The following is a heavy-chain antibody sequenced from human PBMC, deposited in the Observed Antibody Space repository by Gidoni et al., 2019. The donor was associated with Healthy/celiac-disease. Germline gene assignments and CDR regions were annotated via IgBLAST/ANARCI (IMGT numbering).Heavy chain of an antibody. D-gene: IGHD3-16*01. J-gene: IGHJ3*02. CDR1: AFTVSRYA. Sequence: VLPLESGGGLAQPGGSLRLSCAASAFTVSRYAMSWVPQVPGQGLEWGSSNSGSGDSTYYADAVKGRFTIYRDNSQNTLYLRMNSVRAEDTDVYYCAKDFGSRGPEWGAFDSWGQGTMVTVSS. CDR2: NSGSGDST. CDR3: AKDFGSRGPEWGAFDS. V-gene: IGHV3-23*01.